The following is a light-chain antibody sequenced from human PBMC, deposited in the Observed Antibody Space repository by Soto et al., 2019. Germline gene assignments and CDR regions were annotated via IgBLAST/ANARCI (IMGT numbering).Light chain of an antibody. J-gene: IGLJ2*01. Sequence: QSALTQPASVSGSPGQSITISCTGTSSDVGIYKYVSWYQQHPGKAPNLMIYEVSNRPSGVSNRFSGSKSGNTASLTISGLQAEDEGDYYCSSYTSSSTVVFGGGTKVTVL. V-gene: IGLV2-14*01. CDR3: SSYTSSSTVV. CDR2: EVS. CDR1: SSDVGIYKY.